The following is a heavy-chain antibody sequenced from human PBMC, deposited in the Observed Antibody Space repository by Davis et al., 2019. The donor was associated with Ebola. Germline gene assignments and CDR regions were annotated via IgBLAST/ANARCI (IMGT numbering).Heavy chain of an antibody. CDR1: GGTFSSYA. J-gene: IGHJ4*02. D-gene: IGHD3/OR15-3a*01. CDR3: ALGIFGLDY. Sequence: KVSCKASGGTFSSYAISWVRQAPGQGLEWMGRIIPILGIANYAQKFQGRVTMTRNTSISTAYMELSSLRSEDTAVYYCALGIFGLDYWGQGTLVTVSS. CDR2: IIPILGIA. V-gene: IGHV1-69*04.